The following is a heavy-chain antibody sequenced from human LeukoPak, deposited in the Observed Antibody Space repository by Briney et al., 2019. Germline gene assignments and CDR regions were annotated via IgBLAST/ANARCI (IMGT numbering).Heavy chain of an antibody. CDR3: ARAPRDTNSWYYFDY. CDR1: GGSISSGDYY. J-gene: IGHJ4*02. CDR2: MYYSGVT. V-gene: IGHV4-31*02. Sequence: KPSETLSLTCTVSGGSISSGDYYWRWSRQHPGRGLHRIEYMYYSGVTYYNPSLQSRVTISVVTSKNQFSLKLSSVTAADTAVYYCARAPRDTNSWYYFDYWGQGTLVSVSS. D-gene: IGHD5-18*01.